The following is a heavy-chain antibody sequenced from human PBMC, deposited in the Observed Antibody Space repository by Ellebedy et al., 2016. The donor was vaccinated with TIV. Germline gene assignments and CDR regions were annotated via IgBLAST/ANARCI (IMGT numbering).Heavy chain of an antibody. V-gene: IGHV3-7*01. CDR2: INQGGSET. D-gene: IGHD2-21*01. CDR1: GFTFSRFW. Sequence: PGGSLRLSCAASGFTFSRFWMAWVRQAPGKGLEWVATINQGGSETYYVDSVKGRFTISRDNSKNSLYLQMNSLRAEDTAVYYCARDGGAPGRDWYFDLWGRGTLVTVSS. CDR3: ARDGGAPGRDWYFDL. J-gene: IGHJ2*01.